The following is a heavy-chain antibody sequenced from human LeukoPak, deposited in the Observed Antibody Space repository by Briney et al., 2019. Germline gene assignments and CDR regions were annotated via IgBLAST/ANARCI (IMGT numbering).Heavy chain of an antibody. CDR1: GFTFSSYS. CDR2: ISSSSSYI. J-gene: IGHJ6*03. D-gene: IGHD3-10*01. Sequence: GGSLRLSCAASGFTFSSYSMNWVRQAPGKGLEWVSSISSSSSYIYYADSVKGRFTISRDNAKNSLYLQMNSLRAEDTAVYYCASETYYYGSAKSNYYYYYMDVWGKGTTVTVSS. CDR3: ASETYYYGSAKSNYYYYYMDV. V-gene: IGHV3-21*01.